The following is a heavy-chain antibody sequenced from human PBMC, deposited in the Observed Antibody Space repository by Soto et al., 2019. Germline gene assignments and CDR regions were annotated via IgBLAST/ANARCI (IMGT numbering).Heavy chain of an antibody. Sequence: QAQLVQSGAEVKNPGSSVKVSCMSSAGTFNRYAINWVRQAPGHGLEWLGGLVPLFGTPNYAQKFQDRVTIAADESTNTTSMELRGLTSDDTAVYYCARQKRDTPMVPFVDWGQGTLVTVSS. CDR1: AGTFNRYA. J-gene: IGHJ4*02. V-gene: IGHV1-69*01. CDR2: LVPLFGTP. D-gene: IGHD5-18*01. CDR3: ARQKRDTPMVPFVD.